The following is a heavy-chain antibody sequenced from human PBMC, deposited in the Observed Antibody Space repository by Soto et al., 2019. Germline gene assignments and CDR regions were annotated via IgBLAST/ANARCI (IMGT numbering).Heavy chain of an antibody. CDR2: INSDGSST. D-gene: IGHD4-17*01. J-gene: IGHJ4*02. Sequence: PGGSLRLSCAASGFTFSSYWMHWVRQAPGKGLVWVSRINSDGSSTSYADSVKGRFTISRDNAKNTLYLQMNSLRAEDTAVYYCARARDYGDYYFDYWGQGTLVTVSS. CDR3: ARARDYGDYYFDY. CDR1: GFTFSSYW. V-gene: IGHV3-74*01.